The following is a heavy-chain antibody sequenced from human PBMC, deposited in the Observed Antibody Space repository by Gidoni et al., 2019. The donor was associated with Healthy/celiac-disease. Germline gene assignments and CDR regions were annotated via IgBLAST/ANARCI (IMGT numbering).Heavy chain of an antibody. CDR1: GFTFDDYA. Sequence: EVQLVESGGGLVQPGRYMRLSCAASGFTFDDYAMHWVRQAPGKGLEWVSGISWNSGSIGYADSVKCRFTISRDNAKNSLYLQMNSLRAEDTALYYCAKGGIAHYYYGMDVWGQGTTVTVSS. V-gene: IGHV3-9*01. CDR3: AKGGIAHYYYGMDV. J-gene: IGHJ6*02. CDR2: ISWNSGSI. D-gene: IGHD6-13*01.